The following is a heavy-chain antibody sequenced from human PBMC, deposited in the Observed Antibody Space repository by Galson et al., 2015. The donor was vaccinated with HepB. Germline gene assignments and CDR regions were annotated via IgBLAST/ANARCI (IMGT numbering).Heavy chain of an antibody. CDR1: GYTFTSYG. J-gene: IGHJ3*02. Sequence: SVKVSCKASGYTFTSYGISWVRQAPGQGLEWMGWISTSNGRTHYAQKLQGRVSMTTDTSTNTAYMELRSLRSDDTAVFYCARDWDDSNPIDVFDIWGQGTMVTVSS. CDR2: ISTSNGRT. D-gene: IGHD1-1*01. V-gene: IGHV1-18*01. CDR3: ARDWDDSNPIDVFDI.